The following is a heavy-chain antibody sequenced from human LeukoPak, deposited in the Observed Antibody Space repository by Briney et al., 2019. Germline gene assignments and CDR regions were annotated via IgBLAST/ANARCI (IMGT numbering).Heavy chain of an antibody. D-gene: IGHD6-13*01. J-gene: IGHJ4*02. CDR3: ARGSWYGVFDY. V-gene: IGHV4-39*01. Sequence: SETLSLTCTVSGGSISSSSYYWGWIRQPPGKGLEWTGSIYYSGSTYYNPSLKSRVTISVDTSKNQFSLKLSSVTAADTAVYYCARGSWYGVFDYWGQGTLVTVSS. CDR2: IYYSGST. CDR1: GGSISSSSYY.